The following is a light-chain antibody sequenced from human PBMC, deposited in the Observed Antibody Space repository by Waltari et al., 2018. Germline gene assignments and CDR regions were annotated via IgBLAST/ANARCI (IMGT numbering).Light chain of an antibody. CDR1: QSVTNKY. Sequence: EIVLAQSPGTLSLSPGETATLSCRATQSVTNKYLAWYQQKPGQPPRLLIYCVSNRATGIPYRCSGSGSGTDFTLTISRLEPEDFAVYYCQLYDTSPRFTFGPGTKVDIK. J-gene: IGKJ3*01. V-gene: IGKV3-20*01. CDR2: CVS. CDR3: QLYDTSPRFT.